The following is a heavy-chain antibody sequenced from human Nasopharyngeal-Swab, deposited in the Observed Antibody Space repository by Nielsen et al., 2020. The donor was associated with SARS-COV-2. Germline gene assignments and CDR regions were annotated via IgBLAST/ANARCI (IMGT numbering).Heavy chain of an antibody. J-gene: IGHJ4*02. Sequence: GRGCAGMGGIIPIFGTANYAQKFQGRVTITADESTSTAYMELSSLRSEDTAVYYCARDNYDYVWGSYRRFDYWGQGTLVTVSS. CDR2: IIPIFGTA. V-gene: IGHV1-69*01. D-gene: IGHD3-16*02. CDR3: ARDNYDYVWGSYRRFDY.